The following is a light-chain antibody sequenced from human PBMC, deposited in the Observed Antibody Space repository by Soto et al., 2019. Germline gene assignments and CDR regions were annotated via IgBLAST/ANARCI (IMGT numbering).Light chain of an antibody. CDR1: SSDVGGYNY. CDR2: DVS. V-gene: IGLV2-11*01. Sequence: QSALTQPRSVSGSPGQSVTISCTRTSSDVGGYNYVSWNQQHPGKAPKAMIYDVSKRPSGVPDRFSGSKSGNTASLTISGLQAEDEADYYCCSYAGNCYVFGTGTKLTVL. CDR3: CSYAGNCYV. J-gene: IGLJ1*01.